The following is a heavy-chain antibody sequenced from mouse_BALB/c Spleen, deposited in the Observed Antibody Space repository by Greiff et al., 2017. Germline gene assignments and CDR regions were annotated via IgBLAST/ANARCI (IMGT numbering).Heavy chain of an antibody. CDR1: GYSITSDYA. J-gene: IGHJ3*01. V-gene: IGHV3-2*02. Sequence: DVKLVESGPGLVKPSQSLSLTCTVTGYSITSDYAWNWIRQFPGNKLEWMGYISYSGSTSYNPSLKSRIPITRDTSKNQFFLQLNSVTTEDTATYYCAREFVFAYWGQGTLVTVSA. CDR3: AREFVFAY. CDR2: ISYSGST.